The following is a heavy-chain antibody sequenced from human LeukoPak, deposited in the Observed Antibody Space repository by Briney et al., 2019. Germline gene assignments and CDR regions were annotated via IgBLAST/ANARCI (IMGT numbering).Heavy chain of an antibody. V-gene: IGHV3-53*01. Sequence: GGYLRLSCAASGFTVSNKYMTWVRQAPGKGLEWVSLIYSDGRTYYADSVKGRCTISRDNSKNTLYLQMNSLRVEDTAVYYCARERDRQLAHPGMDFDYWGQGTLVTVSS. CDR2: IYSDGRT. CDR3: ARERDRQLAHPGMDFDY. J-gene: IGHJ4*02. CDR1: GFTVSNKY. D-gene: IGHD6-13*01.